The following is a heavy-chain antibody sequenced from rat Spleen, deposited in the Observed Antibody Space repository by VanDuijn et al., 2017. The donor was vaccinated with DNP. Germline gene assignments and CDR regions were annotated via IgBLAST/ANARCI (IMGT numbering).Heavy chain of an antibody. D-gene: IGHD1-1*01. V-gene: IGHV5-31*01. CDR1: GFIFNNYW. CDR3: ARGSTTVDYWFFDF. J-gene: IGHJ1*01. Sequence: EVQLVESGGGLEQPGRSLKLSCAASGFIFNNYWMAWIRQVPGKGLEWVASITGRGGGIYYPDSVKGRFTISRDNAKNTLYLQMNSLRSEDTATYYCARGSTTVDYWFFDFWGPGTMVTVSS. CDR2: ITGRGGGI.